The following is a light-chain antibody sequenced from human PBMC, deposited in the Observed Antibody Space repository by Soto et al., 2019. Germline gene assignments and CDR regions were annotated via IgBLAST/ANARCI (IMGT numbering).Light chain of an antibody. V-gene: IGLV2-14*01. CDR1: SSDVGGYNY. J-gene: IGLJ1*01. CDR2: AVS. Sequence: QSALTQPASVYGSPGQSIAISCTGTSSDVGGYNYVSWYQQHPGKAPKVLFYAVSNRPSGVSNRFSGSKSDNTASLTISGLQAEDEADYFCCSYTNNNTLVFGTGTKLTVL. CDR3: CSYTNNNTLV.